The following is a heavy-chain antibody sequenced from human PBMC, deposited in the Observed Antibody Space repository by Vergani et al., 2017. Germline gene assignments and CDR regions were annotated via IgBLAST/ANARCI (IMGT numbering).Heavy chain of an antibody. V-gene: IGHV4-39*01. CDR2: IDYSGST. CDR3: AGHSTGEWLVKLGGIDP. CDR1: GASIRSSNYY. D-gene: IGHD6-19*01. Sequence: QLQLQESGPGLVKPSATLSLTCSVSGASIRSSNYYWGWIRQPPGKGLEWIASIDYSGSTYYNPSLKSRVTISVDTSKNQFSLKLSSVTAAYTAVYFCAGHSTGEWLVKLGGIDPWGQGILVTVSS. J-gene: IGHJ5*02.